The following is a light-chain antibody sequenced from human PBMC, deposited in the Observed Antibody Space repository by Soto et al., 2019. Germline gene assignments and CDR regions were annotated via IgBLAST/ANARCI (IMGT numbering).Light chain of an antibody. CDR1: SSDVGGYTF. V-gene: IGLV2-11*01. J-gene: IGLJ1*01. Sequence: QSALTQPRSVSGSPGQSVTISCTGTSSDVGGYTFVSWYQHHPGKAPKVMIYDVTKRPSGVPDRFSGSKSGNTASLTISGLQAEDEADYYCCSYAGGYTYVFGTGTKLTVL. CDR2: DVT. CDR3: CSYAGGYTYV.